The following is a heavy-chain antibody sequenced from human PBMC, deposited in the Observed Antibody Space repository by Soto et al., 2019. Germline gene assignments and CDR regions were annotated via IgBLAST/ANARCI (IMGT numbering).Heavy chain of an antibody. CDR2: INPNSGGT. V-gene: IGHV1-2*02. Sequence: ASVNVSCKASGYTFTGYYMHWVRQDPGQGLEWMGWINPNSGGTNYAQKLQGRVTMTRDTSISTAYMELSRLRSDDTAVYYCARDGVVVYIGRPYYYYGMDVWGQGTTVTVSS. J-gene: IGHJ6*02. CDR3: ARDGVVVYIGRPYYYYGMDV. D-gene: IGHD3-22*01. CDR1: GYTFTGYY.